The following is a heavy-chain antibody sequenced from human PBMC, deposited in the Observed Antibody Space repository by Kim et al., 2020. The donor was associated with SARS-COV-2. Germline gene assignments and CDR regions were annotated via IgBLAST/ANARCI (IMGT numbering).Heavy chain of an antibody. Sequence: SETLSLTCTVSGGSISSSSYYWGWIRQPPGKGLEWIGSIYYSGSTYYNPSLKSRVTISVDTSKNQFSLKLSSVTAADTAVYYCARQGYYGSGSYYNYQIPASQTPGDYWGQGTLVTVSS. V-gene: IGHV4-39*01. J-gene: IGHJ4*02. CDR1: GGSISSSSYY. CDR2: IYYSGST. D-gene: IGHD3-10*01. CDR3: ARQGYYGSGSYYNYQIPASQTPGDY.